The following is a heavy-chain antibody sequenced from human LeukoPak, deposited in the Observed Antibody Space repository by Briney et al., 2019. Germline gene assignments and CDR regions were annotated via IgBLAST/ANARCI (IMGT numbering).Heavy chain of an antibody. CDR1: GFTFSSLG. Sequence: GGSLRLSCSASGFTFSSLGMSWVRQAPGKGLEWVAVISYDGSNKYYADSVKGRFTISRDNSKNTLYLQMNSLRAEDTAVYYCAKDPTGVLDYWGQGTLVTVSS. CDR2: ISYDGSNK. J-gene: IGHJ4*02. D-gene: IGHD7-27*01. CDR3: AKDPTGVLDY. V-gene: IGHV3-30*18.